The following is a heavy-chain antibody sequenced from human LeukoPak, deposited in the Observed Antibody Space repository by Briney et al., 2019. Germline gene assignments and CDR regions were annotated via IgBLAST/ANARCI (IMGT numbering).Heavy chain of an antibody. Sequence: SETLSLTCTVSGGSISSYYWSWIRQPPGKGLEWIGYIYYSGSTNYNPSLKSRVTISVDTSKNQFSLKLSSVTAADTAVYYCARRFFPAAGRRLDAFDIWGQGTMVTVSS. CDR3: ARRFFPAAGRRLDAFDI. CDR2: IYYSGST. J-gene: IGHJ3*02. CDR1: GGSISSYY. V-gene: IGHV4-59*01. D-gene: IGHD6-13*01.